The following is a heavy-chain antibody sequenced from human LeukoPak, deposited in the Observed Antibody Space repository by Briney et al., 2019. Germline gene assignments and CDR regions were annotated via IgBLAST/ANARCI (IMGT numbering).Heavy chain of an antibody. Sequence: ASVKVSCKASGYTFTSYGISWVRQAPGQGLEWMGWISAYNGNTNYAQKLQGRVTMTTDTSTSTAYMELRSLRSDDTAVYYCARDDPEWLLYPGGGTGYWGQGTLVTVSS. CDR2: ISAYNGNT. CDR1: GYTFTSYG. CDR3: ARDDPEWLLYPGGGTGY. V-gene: IGHV1-18*01. J-gene: IGHJ4*02. D-gene: IGHD3-3*01.